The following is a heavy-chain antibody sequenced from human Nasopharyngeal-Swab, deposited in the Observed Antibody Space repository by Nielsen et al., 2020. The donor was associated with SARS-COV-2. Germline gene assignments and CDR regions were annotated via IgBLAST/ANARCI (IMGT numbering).Heavy chain of an antibody. D-gene: IGHD4-17*01. CDR1: GYTFTSYG. J-gene: IGHJ3*02. Sequence: SVKVSCKASGYTFTSYGISWVRQAPGQGLEWMGGIIPIFGTANYAQKFQGRVTITRDTSASTAYMELSSLRSEDTAVYYCARDKRLTVTTSPHAFDIWGQGTMVTVSS. V-gene: IGHV1-69*05. CDR3: ARDKRLTVTTSPHAFDI. CDR2: IIPIFGTA.